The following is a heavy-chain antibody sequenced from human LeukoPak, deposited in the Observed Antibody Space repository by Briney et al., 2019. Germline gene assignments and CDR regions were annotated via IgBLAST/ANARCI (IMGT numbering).Heavy chain of an antibody. CDR1: GGSISSGGYS. Sequence: SETLSLTCAVSGGSISSGGYSGSWIRQPPGKGLEWIGYIYHSGSTYYNPSLKSRVTISVDSSKTQFSLKLSSVTAADTAVYYCARGGGGTFDYWGQGTLVTVSS. CDR2: IYHSGST. CDR3: ARGGGGTFDY. V-gene: IGHV4-30-2*01. D-gene: IGHD3-16*01. J-gene: IGHJ4*02.